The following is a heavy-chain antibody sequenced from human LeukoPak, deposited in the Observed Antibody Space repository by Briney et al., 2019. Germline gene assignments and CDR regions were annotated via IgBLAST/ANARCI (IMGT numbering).Heavy chain of an antibody. CDR2: ISGSGDTT. J-gene: IGHJ3*02. D-gene: IGHD3-10*01. Sequence: GRSLRLSCSASGFTFSNYFMSWVRQAPGKGLEWVSGISGSGDTTYYADSVKGRFTISRDNSKNTLYLQMHSLRAEDTAVYSCAKGRFHGSGSYLNSFDIWGQGTMVTVSS. CDR1: GFTFSNYF. V-gene: IGHV3-23*01. CDR3: AKGRFHGSGSYLNSFDI.